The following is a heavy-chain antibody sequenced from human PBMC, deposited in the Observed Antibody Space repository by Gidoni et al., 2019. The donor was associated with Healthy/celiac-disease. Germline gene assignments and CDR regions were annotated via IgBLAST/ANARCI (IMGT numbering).Heavy chain of an antibody. CDR1: GFTFSSYG. D-gene: IGHD6-6*01. V-gene: IGHV3-33*01. CDR2: IWYDGSNK. J-gene: IGHJ6*02. Sequence: QVQLVESGGGVVQPGRSLRLSCAASGFTFSSYGMHWVRQAPGKGLERVAVIWYDGSNKYYADSVKGRFTISRDNSKNTLYLQMNSLRAEDTAVYYCAREGPGSSSSPDYYYYGMDVWGQGTTVTVSS. CDR3: AREGPGSSSSPDYYYYGMDV.